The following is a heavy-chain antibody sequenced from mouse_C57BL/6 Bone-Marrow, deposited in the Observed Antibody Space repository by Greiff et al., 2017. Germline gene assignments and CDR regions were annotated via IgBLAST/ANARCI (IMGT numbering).Heavy chain of an antibody. V-gene: IGHV1-54*01. CDR2: INPGSGGT. CDR3: AGKERDWYFDV. J-gene: IGHJ1*03. CDR1: GYAFTNYL. Sequence: VQLQQSGAELVRPGTSVKVSCKASGYAFTNYLIEWVKQRPGQGLEWIGVINPGSGGTNYNEKFKGKATLTADKSSSTACMQLSSLTSEDSAVYFCAGKERDWYFDVWGTGTTVTVSS.